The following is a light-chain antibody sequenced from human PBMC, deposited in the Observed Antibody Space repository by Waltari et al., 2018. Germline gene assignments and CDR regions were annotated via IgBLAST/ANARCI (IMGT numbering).Light chain of an antibody. CDR2: GAS. J-gene: IGKJ4*01. CDR3: QQYKKWPPLT. CDR1: QNIHDN. Sequence: EVLMTQSPATLSVSPGERVTLSCRASQNIHDNLAWYQQKPGQAPGLLIYGASTRATAIPARFRGSGSGTEFTLTIRSLQAEDFAIYYGQQYKKWPPLTFGGGTKVKIK. V-gene: IGKV3-15*01.